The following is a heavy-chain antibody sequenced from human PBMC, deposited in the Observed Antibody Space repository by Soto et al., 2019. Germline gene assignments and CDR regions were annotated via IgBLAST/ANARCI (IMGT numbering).Heavy chain of an antibody. Sequence: GASVKVSCKASGFTFTSSAVQWVRQARGQRLELIGWIVVGSGNTNYAQKFQERVTITRDMSTSTAYMELSSLRSEDTAVYYCAAGSIRRSGSLDWFDPWGQGTLVTVYS. J-gene: IGHJ5*02. V-gene: IGHV1-58*01. CDR2: IVVGSGNT. CDR1: GFTFTSSA. CDR3: AAGSIRRSGSLDWFDP. D-gene: IGHD3-10*01.